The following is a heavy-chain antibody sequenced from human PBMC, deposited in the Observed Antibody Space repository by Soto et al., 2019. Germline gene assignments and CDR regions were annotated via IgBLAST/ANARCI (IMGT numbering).Heavy chain of an antibody. CDR1: GYTFTSYA. Sequence: ASVKVSCKASGYTFTSYAMHWVRQAPGQRLEWMGWINAGNGNTKYSQKFQGRVTITRDTSASTAYMELSSLRSEDTAVYYCARDLLNYYGSGSYLAYYFDYWGQGTLVTVS. CDR2: INAGNGNT. D-gene: IGHD3-10*01. J-gene: IGHJ4*02. V-gene: IGHV1-3*01. CDR3: ARDLLNYYGSGSYLAYYFDY.